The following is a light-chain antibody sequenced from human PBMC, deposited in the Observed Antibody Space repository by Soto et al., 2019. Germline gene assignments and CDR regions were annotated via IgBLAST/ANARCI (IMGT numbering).Light chain of an antibody. CDR1: SSDVGGYNY. J-gene: IGLJ3*02. CDR3: SSYTSSSTRV. CDR2: EVS. V-gene: IGLV2-14*01. Sequence: QSALTQPASVSGSTGQSITISCTGTSSDVGGYNYVSWYQQHPGKAPTLMSYEVSNRPSGVSNRFSGSKSGNTASLTISGLLAEYEDDYYCSSYTSSSTRVFGGGTKLTVL.